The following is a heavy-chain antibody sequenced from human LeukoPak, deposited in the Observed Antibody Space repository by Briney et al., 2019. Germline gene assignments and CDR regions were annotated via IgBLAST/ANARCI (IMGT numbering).Heavy chain of an antibody. CDR3: AKDLARYMVPGVGPFDV. D-gene: IGHD3-10*01. CDR1: GFTFRIYA. Sequence: GSLRLSCAASGFTFRIYAMHWVRQAPGKGLEWVAVISYDGTNEYYADSVRGRFRISRDNSKNTLYVQMNSLRTEDTALYYCAKDLARYMVPGVGPFDVWGQGAMVTVSS. V-gene: IGHV3-30-3*01. CDR2: ISYDGTNE. J-gene: IGHJ3*01.